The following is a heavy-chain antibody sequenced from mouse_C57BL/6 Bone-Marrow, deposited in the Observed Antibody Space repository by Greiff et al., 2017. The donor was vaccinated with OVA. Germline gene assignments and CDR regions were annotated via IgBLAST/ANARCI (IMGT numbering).Heavy chain of an antibody. D-gene: IGHD1-1*01. J-gene: IGHJ2*01. V-gene: IGHV1-64*01. CDR3: ARYPLCYGSSCGD. Sequence: VQLQQPGAELVKPGASVKLSCKASGYTFTSYWMHWVKQRPGQGLEWIGMIHPNSGSTNYNEKFKSKATLTVDKSSSTAYMQLSSLTSEDSAVYYCARYPLCYGSSCGDWGQGTTLTVSS. CDR2: IHPNSGST. CDR1: GYTFTSYW.